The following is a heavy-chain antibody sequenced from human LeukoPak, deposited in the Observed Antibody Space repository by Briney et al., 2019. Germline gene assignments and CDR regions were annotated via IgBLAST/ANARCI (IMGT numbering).Heavy chain of an antibody. V-gene: IGHV1-2*02. D-gene: IGHD3-10*01. CDR1: GYRFTGYY. J-gene: IGHJ4*02. Sequence: ASVKVSCKASGYRFTGYYIHWARQAPGQGLEWMGWINLNSGGTNYAQKFQGRVTMTRDTSVSTAYMEVSGLRSDDTAVYFCARDRRGYYDSGSYYPLIWGQGTLVTVSS. CDR2: INLNSGGT. CDR3: ARDRRGYYDSGSYYPLI.